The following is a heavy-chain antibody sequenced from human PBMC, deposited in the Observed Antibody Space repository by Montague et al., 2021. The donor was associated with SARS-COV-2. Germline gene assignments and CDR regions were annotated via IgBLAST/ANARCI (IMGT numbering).Heavy chain of an antibody. CDR2: ISHSGST. CDR1: GGSFSGYY. J-gene: IGHJ4*02. D-gene: IGHD5-12*01. V-gene: IGHV4-34*01. Sequence: SETLSLTCAVYGGSFSGYYWSWIRQPPGKGLEWIGEISHSGSTNYNPSLKSRVTISVDTSKNQFSLKLTSVTAADTAVYYCARAHSGSWAHLDNWGQGSLVTVSS. CDR3: ARAHSGSWAHLDN.